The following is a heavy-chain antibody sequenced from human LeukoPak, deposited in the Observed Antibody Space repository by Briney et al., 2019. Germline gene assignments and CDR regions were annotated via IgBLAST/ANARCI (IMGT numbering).Heavy chain of an antibody. D-gene: IGHD3-22*01. V-gene: IGHV4-38-2*02. Sequence: PSETLSLTCTVSGGSISGYYWGWIRQPPGKGLEWIGSIYHSESTYYNPSLKSRVTISVDTSKNQFSLKLSSVTAADTAVYYCARDFSYDSSGYYWKYWGQGTLVTVSS. CDR3: ARDFSYDSSGYYWKY. J-gene: IGHJ4*02. CDR2: IYHSEST. CDR1: GGSISGYY.